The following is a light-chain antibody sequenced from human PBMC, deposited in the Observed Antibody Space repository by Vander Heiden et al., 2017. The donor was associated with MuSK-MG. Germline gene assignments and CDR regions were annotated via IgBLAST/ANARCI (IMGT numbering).Light chain of an antibody. CDR3: QQSSSVPYT. V-gene: IGKV1-39*01. Sequence: DIQMTQSPSSLSASVGDRVTITCRASQSVTTYLNWYQQKPGKAPNLLIHATSTLQSGFPSRFSGSGSGTYFTLTIRSLQPEDFATYYCQQSSSVPYTFGQGTKLEIK. CDR2: ATS. J-gene: IGKJ2*01. CDR1: QSVTTY.